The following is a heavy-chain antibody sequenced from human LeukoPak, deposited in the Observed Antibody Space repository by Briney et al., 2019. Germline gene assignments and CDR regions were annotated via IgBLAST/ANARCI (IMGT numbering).Heavy chain of an antibody. V-gene: IGHV3-7*01. CDR3: ARAPPDYGGYTNDY. D-gene: IGHD4-23*01. Sequence: GGSLRLSCAASGFTFRNYWMSWVRQVPGTGLEWVANIKQDGSDRNYVTSVKGRFTISRDNAKTSLYLQMNSLRAEDTAVYYCARAPPDYGGYTNDYWGQGTLVTVSS. CDR2: IKQDGSDR. CDR1: GFTFRNYW. J-gene: IGHJ4*02.